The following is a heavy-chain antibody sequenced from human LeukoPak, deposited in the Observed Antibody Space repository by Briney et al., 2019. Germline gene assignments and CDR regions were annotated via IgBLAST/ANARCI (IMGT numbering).Heavy chain of an antibody. CDR1: GFTFSSYA. Sequence: PGGSLRLSCAASGFTFSSYAMSWVRQAPGKGLEWVSAISGRGGSTYYADSVKGRFTISRDNSKNTLYLQMNSLRAEDTAVYYCAKVGGSGWRFDYWGQGTLVTVSS. CDR2: ISGRGGST. D-gene: IGHD6-19*01. V-gene: IGHV3-23*01. J-gene: IGHJ4*02. CDR3: AKVGGSGWRFDY.